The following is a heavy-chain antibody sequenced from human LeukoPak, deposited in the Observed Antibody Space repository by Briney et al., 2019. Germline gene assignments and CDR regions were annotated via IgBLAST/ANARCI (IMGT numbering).Heavy chain of an antibody. CDR1: GFTFSRSA. D-gene: IGHD3-22*01. CDR2: IIYSGGAT. V-gene: IGHV3-23*01. Sequence: GGSLRLSCAASGFTFSRSAMTWVRQGPGTGLEFVASIIYSGGATYYADSVKGRFTISRDNSKNTLYLQMNSLRAVDTALYYCAKDGLYYDGSEHVYYFDSWGQGTLVTVSS. CDR3: AKDGLYYDGSEHVYYFDS. J-gene: IGHJ4*02.